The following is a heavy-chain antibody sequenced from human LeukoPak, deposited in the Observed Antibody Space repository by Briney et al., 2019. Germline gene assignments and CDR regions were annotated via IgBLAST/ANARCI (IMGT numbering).Heavy chain of an antibody. V-gene: IGHV4-39*07. Sequence: SETLSLTCTVSGGSISSSSYYWGWIRQPPGKGLEWIGSIYHSGSTYYNPSLKSRVTISVDTSKNQFSLKLSSVTAADTALYHCARKGLGGELGGFDSWGQGTLVTVSS. D-gene: IGHD1-26*01. CDR2: IYHSGST. CDR3: ARKGLGGELGGFDS. J-gene: IGHJ4*02. CDR1: GGSISSSSYY.